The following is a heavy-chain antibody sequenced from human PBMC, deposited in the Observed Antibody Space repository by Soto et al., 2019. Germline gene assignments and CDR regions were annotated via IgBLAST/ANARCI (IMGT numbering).Heavy chain of an antibody. V-gene: IGHV3-23*01. CDR2: IRGDDANT. D-gene: IGHD5-18*01. CDR1: GFTFSSSA. CDR3: AKNIYNYGSRFDF. Sequence: GSLRLSCAASGFTFSSSAMTWVRQAPGKGLEWVSTIRGDDANTYYADSVKGRFTISRDNSKITLYLQMNSLRAEDTAVYYCAKNIYNYGSRFDFWGQGTLVTVSS. J-gene: IGHJ4*02.